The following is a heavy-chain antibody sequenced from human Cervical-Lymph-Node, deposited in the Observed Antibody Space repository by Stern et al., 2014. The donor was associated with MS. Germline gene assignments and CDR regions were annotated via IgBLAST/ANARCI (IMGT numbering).Heavy chain of an antibody. CDR3: AKDRLFCSGGGCYAMDV. V-gene: IGHV3-30*18. CDR2: ISNDGNEK. CDR1: GFALRSYG. Sequence: VQLVESGGGVVQPGMSLRLSCAASGFALRSYGMHWVRQAPGQGLEWVAVISNDGNEKYYADAVKGRFTISRDNSKNTLSLQMNSLKTEDTAVYYCAKDRLFCSGGGCYAMDVWGQGTTVTVSS. D-gene: IGHD2-15*01. J-gene: IGHJ6*02.